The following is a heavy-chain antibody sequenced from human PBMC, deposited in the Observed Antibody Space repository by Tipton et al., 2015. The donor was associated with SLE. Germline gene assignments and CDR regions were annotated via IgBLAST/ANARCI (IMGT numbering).Heavy chain of an antibody. CDR1: GGSISSSSYY. Sequence: TLSLTCTVSGGSISSSSYYWTWIRQSPGKGLEWIGYIYYGGTPNTKFAPSLRSRVTMSVDTSKNQFSLKLRSVTAADTAVYYCATGRYGDYFFDFWGQGTLVSVSA. CDR2: IYYGGTPNT. V-gene: IGHV4-61*05. CDR3: ATGRYGDYFFDF. J-gene: IGHJ4*02. D-gene: IGHD2-21*02.